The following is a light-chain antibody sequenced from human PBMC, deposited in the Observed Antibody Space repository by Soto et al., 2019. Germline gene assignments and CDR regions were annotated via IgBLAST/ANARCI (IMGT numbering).Light chain of an antibody. CDR3: CSYADGSTWV. CDR2: EGS. Sequence: QSALTQPASVSGSPGQSITISCAGTSSDVGSYNLVSWYQQHPGEAPKLMIYEGSQRPSGISYRFSGSKSGNTASLTISGLQAEDEADYYCCSYADGSTWVFGGGTKLTVL. CDR1: SSDVGSYNL. V-gene: IGLV2-23*01. J-gene: IGLJ3*02.